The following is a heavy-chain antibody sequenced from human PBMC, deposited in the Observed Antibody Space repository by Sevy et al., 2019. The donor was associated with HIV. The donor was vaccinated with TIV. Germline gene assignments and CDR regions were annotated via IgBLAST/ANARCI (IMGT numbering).Heavy chain of an antibody. CDR2: NIPIFGTA. Sequence: ASVKVSCKASGGTFSSYAISWVRQAPGQGLEWMGGNIPIFGTANYAQKFQGRVTITADESTSTAYMEMSSLRSEDTAVYYCARDLFPYYYDSSGYPPGGMDVWGQGTTVTVSS. J-gene: IGHJ6*02. CDR3: ARDLFPYYYDSSGYPPGGMDV. V-gene: IGHV1-69*13. D-gene: IGHD3-22*01. CDR1: GGTFSSYA.